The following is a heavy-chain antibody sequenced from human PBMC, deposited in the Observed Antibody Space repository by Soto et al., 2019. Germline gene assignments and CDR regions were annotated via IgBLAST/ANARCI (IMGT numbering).Heavy chain of an antibody. Sequence: GGSLRLSCAGAGFTFSSYEMNWVRQAPGKGLEWVSYISSSGNTIYYADSVKGRFTTSRDNGKSSLHLQMNSLRAEDTAIYYCARDTTGSPTVEPYYSHGMDVWGQGITVTVSS. J-gene: IGHJ6*02. V-gene: IGHV3-48*03. CDR2: ISSSGNTI. D-gene: IGHD1-1*01. CDR1: GFTFSSYE. CDR3: ARDTTGSPTVEPYYSHGMDV.